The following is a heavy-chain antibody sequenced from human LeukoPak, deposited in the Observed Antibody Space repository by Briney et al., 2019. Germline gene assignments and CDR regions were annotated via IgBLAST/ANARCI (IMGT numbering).Heavy chain of an antibody. Sequence: GGSLRLSCAASGFTFSSPWMSWVRQAPGKGLEWVTNIKPDGSEKYYVDSVKGRFTISRDNAKNSLYLQMNSLRAEDTALYYCARDTVGATDYWGQGTLVTVSS. CDR2: IKPDGSEK. V-gene: IGHV3-7*01. D-gene: IGHD1-26*01. CDR3: ARDTVGATDY. CDR1: GFTFSSPW. J-gene: IGHJ4*02.